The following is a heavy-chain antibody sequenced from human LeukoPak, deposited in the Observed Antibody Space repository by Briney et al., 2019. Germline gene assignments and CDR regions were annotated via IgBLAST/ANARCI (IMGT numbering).Heavy chain of an antibody. D-gene: IGHD6-19*01. CDR2: VYYNGNS. J-gene: IGHJ4*02. Sequence: PSETLSLTCTVSGGSVSSGDYYWSWIRQPPGQGLEWIGNVYYNGNSYHNPSLKSRVTLSVDTSKNEFTLKLSSMTAADTAVYFCARGPRGNGWFNYWGLGTLVTVSS. CDR1: GGSVSSGDYY. CDR3: ARGPRGNGWFNY. V-gene: IGHV4-30-4*01.